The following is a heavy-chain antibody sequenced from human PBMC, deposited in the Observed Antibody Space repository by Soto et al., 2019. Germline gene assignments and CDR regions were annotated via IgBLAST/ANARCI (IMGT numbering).Heavy chain of an antibody. D-gene: IGHD2-8*02. Sequence: SETLSLTCTVSGGSISGYYWTWIRQPPGKGLEWIGYIYDSGSTNYNPSLKSRVTISVDTSKNQFSLKLTSVTAADTAVYYCARDKITGLFDYWGQGTLVTVSS. CDR2: IYDSGST. J-gene: IGHJ4*02. CDR1: GGSISGYY. V-gene: IGHV4-59*12. CDR3: ARDKITGLFDY.